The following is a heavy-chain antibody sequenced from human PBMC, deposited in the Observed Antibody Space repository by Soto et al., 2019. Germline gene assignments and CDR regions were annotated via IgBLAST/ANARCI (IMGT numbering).Heavy chain of an antibody. CDR1: GFTFSSYA. V-gene: IGHV3-23*01. D-gene: IGHD5-12*01. Sequence: GSLRLSCAASGFTFSSYAMSWGRQAPGKGLEWVSAISGSGVSRYYADSVKGRFTISRDNSKNTLHLQLNSLRAEDTAVYYCANEGGYDAYYYYGMDVWGQGTTVTVSS. J-gene: IGHJ6*02. CDR3: ANEGGYDAYYYYGMDV. CDR2: ISGSGVSR.